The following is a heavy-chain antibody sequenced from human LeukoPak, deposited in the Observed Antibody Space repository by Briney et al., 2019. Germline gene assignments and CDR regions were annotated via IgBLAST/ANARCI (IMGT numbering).Heavy chain of an antibody. J-gene: IGHJ3*02. V-gene: IGHV1-2*02. D-gene: IGHD6-19*01. CDR1: GYTFTSYG. Sequence: ASVKVSCKASGYTFTSYGISWVRQAPGQGLEWMGWINPNSGGTNYAQKFQGRVTMTRDTSISTAYMELSRLRSDDTAVYYCARAGVAGTEDDAFDIWGQGTMVTVSS. CDR3: ARAGVAGTEDDAFDI. CDR2: INPNSGGT.